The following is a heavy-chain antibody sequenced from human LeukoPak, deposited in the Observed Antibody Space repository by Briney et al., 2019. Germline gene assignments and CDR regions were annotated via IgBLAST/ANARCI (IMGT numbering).Heavy chain of an antibody. CDR3: ARVQDSIGYYWGVRYYYYGMDV. J-gene: IGHJ6*02. Sequence: SETLSLTCTVSGGSINSYYWTWIRQPPGKGLEWIGEINHSGSTNYNPSLKSRVTISVDTSKNQFSLKLSSVTAADTAVYYCARVQDSIGYYWGVRYYYYGMDVWGQGTTVTISS. CDR1: GGSINSYY. CDR2: INHSGST. V-gene: IGHV4-34*01. D-gene: IGHD3-22*01.